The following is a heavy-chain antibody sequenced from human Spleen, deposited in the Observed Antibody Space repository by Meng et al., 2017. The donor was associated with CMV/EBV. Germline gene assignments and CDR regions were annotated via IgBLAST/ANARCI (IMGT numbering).Heavy chain of an antibody. V-gene: IGHV4-34*01. CDR2: INHSGST. J-gene: IGHJ4*02. CDR3: ATGTTGFISY. D-gene: IGHD4-17*01. CDR1: GGSFSGYY. Sequence: QVQLQQWGAGLWKPSETLSLTCAVYGGSFSGYYWSWIRQPPGKGLEWIGEINHSGSTNYNPSLKSRVTISVDTSKNQFSLKLSSVTAADTAVYYCATGTTGFISYWGQGTLVTVSS.